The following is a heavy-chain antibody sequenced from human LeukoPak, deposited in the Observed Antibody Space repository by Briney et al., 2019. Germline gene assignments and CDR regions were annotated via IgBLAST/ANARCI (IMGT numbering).Heavy chain of an antibody. CDR1: GFTFSHYW. V-gene: IGHV3-7*02. CDR3: ARGIQLWAFPFDY. CDR2: IKQDGSEK. J-gene: IGHJ4*02. D-gene: IGHD5-18*01. Sequence: GGSLRLSCVASGFTFSHYWMTWVRQAPGKGLEWVANIKQDGSEKYYVDSVKGRFTISRDNAKNSLYLQMNSLRAEDTAVYYCARGIQLWAFPFDYWGQGTLVTVSS.